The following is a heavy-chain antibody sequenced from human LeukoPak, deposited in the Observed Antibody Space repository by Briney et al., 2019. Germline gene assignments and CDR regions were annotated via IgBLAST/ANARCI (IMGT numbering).Heavy chain of an antibody. CDR1: GGSISSGSYY. CDR3: ARGLCTNGVCRFAAFDI. CDR2: IYTSVST. D-gene: IGHD2-8*01. V-gene: IGHV4-61*02. J-gene: IGHJ3*02. Sequence: SQTLSLTCTVSGGSISSGSYYWSWIRQPAGKGLEWIGRIYTSVSTNYNLALKSRLPISVDTSENHFSLNLTPVPAAAPALYFCARGLCTNGVCRFAAFDIWGQGTMVTVSS.